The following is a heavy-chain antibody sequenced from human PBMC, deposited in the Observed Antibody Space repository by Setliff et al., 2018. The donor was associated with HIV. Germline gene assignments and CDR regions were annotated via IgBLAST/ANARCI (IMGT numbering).Heavy chain of an antibody. D-gene: IGHD3-22*01. CDR1: GGSFSGYY. CDR2: INHSGST. Sequence: SETLSLTCAVYGGSFSGYYWSWIRQPPGKGLEWIGEINHSGSTNYDPSLKSRVTISVDTSKNQFSLKLSSVTAADTAVYYCARGGMIVVVTPLRIWGQGTLVTVSS. J-gene: IGHJ4*02. CDR3: ARGGMIVVVTPLRI. V-gene: IGHV4-34*01.